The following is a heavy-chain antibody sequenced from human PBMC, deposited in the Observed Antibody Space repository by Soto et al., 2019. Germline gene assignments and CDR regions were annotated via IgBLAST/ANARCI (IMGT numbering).Heavy chain of an antibody. CDR3: ARDKDVHPTVWVC. Sequence: PSETLSLTYTVSGDSMATGGHYYNWIRQVPGKGLEWIGYVYYSGATRYTPSLRARATISRDTSKNQFSLRLISVTAADTALYYCARDKDVHPTVWVCWGPG. V-gene: IGHV4-31*03. D-gene: IGHD2-15*01. CDR1: GDSMATGGHY. CDR2: VYYSGAT. J-gene: IGHJ1*01.